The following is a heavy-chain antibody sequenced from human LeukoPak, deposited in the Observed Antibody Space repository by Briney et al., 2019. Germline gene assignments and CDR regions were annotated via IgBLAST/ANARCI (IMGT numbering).Heavy chain of an antibody. J-gene: IGHJ4*02. D-gene: IGHD6-13*01. CDR2: ITPSGGT. V-gene: IGHV1-2*02. Sequence: ASVKVSCKASGYTFTSYAMHWVRQAPGQGLEWMGWITPSGGTNYPQKFQGRVTMTRDTSITTAYMELSSLTSDDTAVYYCARKGPNSSNWYYFDYWGQGTLVTVSS. CDR1: GYTFTSYA. CDR3: ARKGPNSSNWYYFDY.